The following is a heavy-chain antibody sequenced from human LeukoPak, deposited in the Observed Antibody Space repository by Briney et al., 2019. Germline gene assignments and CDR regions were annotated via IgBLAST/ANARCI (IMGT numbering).Heavy chain of an antibody. CDR1: GFTLDDYA. V-gene: IGHV3-9*03. CDR3: AKDISSSPRYMDV. CDR2: ISWNSGRI. Sequence: PGRSLRLSCAASGFTLDDYAMHWVRHAPGKGREWVSGISWNSGRIGYADSVKGRFTISRDNAKNSLYLQMNSLRAEDMALYYCAKDISSSPRYMDVWGKGTTVTVSS. J-gene: IGHJ6*03. D-gene: IGHD6-13*01.